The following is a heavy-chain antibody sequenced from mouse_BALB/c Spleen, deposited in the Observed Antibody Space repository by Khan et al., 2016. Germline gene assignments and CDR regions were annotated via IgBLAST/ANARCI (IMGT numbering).Heavy chain of an antibody. CDR2: INPSSGYT. CDR1: GYTFTSYT. D-gene: IGHD1-1*01. CDR3: AREGYDYGRSYHAKDY. J-gene: IGHJ4*01. V-gene: IGHV1-4*01. Sequence: VQLQESGAELARPGASVKMSCKASGYTFTSYTMHWVKQRPGPGLEWIGYINPSSGYTNYNQKFKDKATLTADKSSSTAYMQLSSLTSEDSAVYYCAREGYDYGRSYHAKDYWGQGTAVTGSS.